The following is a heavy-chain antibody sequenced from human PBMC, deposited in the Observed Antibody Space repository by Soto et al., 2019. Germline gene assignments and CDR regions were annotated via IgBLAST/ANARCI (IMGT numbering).Heavy chain of an antibody. CDR3: SQEAPGGWHFFDN. V-gene: IGHV3-30*18. J-gene: IGHJ4*02. D-gene: IGHD6-19*01. Sequence: QVQLVESGGGVVQPGRSLRLSCAASRFTFRIYGMHWVRQAPGKGLEWVAFMSYDGRQKYYADSVKGRFTISRDNSKNTLDLQMNSLATEDTAVYFCSQEAPGGWHFFDNWGQGTLVTVSS. CDR2: MSYDGRQK. CDR1: RFTFRIYG.